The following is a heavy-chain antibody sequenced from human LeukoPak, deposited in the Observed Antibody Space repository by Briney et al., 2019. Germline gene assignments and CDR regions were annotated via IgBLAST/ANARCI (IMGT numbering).Heavy chain of an antibody. CDR1: GYTFTSYG. CDR3: ARAYTGCSGGSCYSSEFDP. D-gene: IGHD2-15*01. V-gene: IGHV1-2*02. J-gene: IGHJ5*02. CDR2: INPNSGGA. Sequence: ASVKVSCKASGYTFTSYGISWVRQAPGQGLEWMGWINPNSGGADYAQKFQGRVTMTRDTSISTAYMELSRLRPDDTAVYYCARAYTGCSGGSCYSSEFDPWGQGTLVTVSS.